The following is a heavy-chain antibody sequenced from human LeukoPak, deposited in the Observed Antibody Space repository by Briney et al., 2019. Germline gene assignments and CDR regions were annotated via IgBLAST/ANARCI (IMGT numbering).Heavy chain of an antibody. J-gene: IGHJ4*02. CDR2: IIPIFGTA. V-gene: IGHV1-69*06. D-gene: IGHD3-10*01. Sequence: GASVKVSCKASGGTFSSYAISWVRQAPGQGLEWMGGIIPIFGTANYAQRFQGRVTITADKSTSTAYMELSSLRSEDTAVYYCARGPMVQGTNYFDYWGQGTLVTVSS. CDR1: GGTFSSYA. CDR3: ARGPMVQGTNYFDY.